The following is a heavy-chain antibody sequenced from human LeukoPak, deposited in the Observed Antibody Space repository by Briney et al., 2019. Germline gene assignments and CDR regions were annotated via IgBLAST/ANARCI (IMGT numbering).Heavy chain of an antibody. D-gene: IGHD3-10*01. V-gene: IGHV4-59*01. CDR1: GASISSSY. CDR2: IYYSGST. CDR3: ARPRFGDTSWFDP. J-gene: IGHJ5*02. Sequence: SETLSLTCTVSGASISSSYWSWIRQPPGQGPEWIASIYYSGSTNFNPSLKSRVTISVDTSKKQVALKLSSVSAADTAVYFCARPRFGDTSWFDPWGQGTLVTVSS.